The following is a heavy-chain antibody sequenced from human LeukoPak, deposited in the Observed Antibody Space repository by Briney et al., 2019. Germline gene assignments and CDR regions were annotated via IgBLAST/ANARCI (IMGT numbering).Heavy chain of an antibody. Sequence: SVKVSCKASGYTFTGYYMHWVRQAPGQGLEWMGGIIPIFGTANYAQKFQGRVTITTDESTSTAYMELSSLRSEDTAVYYCARGSSGWYSYWGQGTLVTVSS. J-gene: IGHJ4*02. CDR2: IIPIFGTA. V-gene: IGHV1-69*05. CDR1: GYTFTGYY. CDR3: ARGSSGWYSY. D-gene: IGHD6-19*01.